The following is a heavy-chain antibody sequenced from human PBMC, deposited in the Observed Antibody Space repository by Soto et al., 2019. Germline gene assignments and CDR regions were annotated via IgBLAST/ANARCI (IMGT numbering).Heavy chain of an antibody. CDR2: IIPIFGTA. CDR1: GGTFSSYA. Sequence: QVQLVQSGAEVKKPGSSVKVSCMASGGTFSSYAISWVRQAPGQGLEWVGGIIPIFGTANYAQKFQGRVTITADESTSTAYMELSSLRSEDTAVYYWAFDILTGRSYGMDVWGQGTTVTVSS. V-gene: IGHV1-69*01. J-gene: IGHJ6*02. CDR3: AFDILTGRSYGMDV. D-gene: IGHD3-9*01.